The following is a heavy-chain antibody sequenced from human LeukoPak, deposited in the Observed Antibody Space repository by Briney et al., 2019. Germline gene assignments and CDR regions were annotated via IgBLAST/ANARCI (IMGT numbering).Heavy chain of an antibody. Sequence: GASVKVSCKASGYTFTSYYMHWVRQAPGQGLEWMGIINPSGGSTSYAQKFQGRVTMTRDTSTSTVYMELSSLRSEDTAVYYCARDRDYDFWSGYSQGVAFDIWGQGTMVTVSS. CDR1: GYTFTSYY. V-gene: IGHV1-46*01. CDR2: INPSGGST. J-gene: IGHJ3*02. CDR3: ARDRDYDFWSGYSQGVAFDI. D-gene: IGHD3-3*01.